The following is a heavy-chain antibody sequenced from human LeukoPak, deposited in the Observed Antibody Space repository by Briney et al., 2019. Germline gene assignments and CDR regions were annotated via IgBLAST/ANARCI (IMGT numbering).Heavy chain of an antibody. Sequence: PSETLSLTCAVYGGSFSGYYWSWIRQPPGKGLEWIGEINHSGSTNYNPSLKSRVTTSVDTSKNQFSLKLSSVTAADTAVYYCARGRPKHYYYYYMDVWGRGTTVTVSS. V-gene: IGHV4-34*01. CDR1: GGSFSGYY. J-gene: IGHJ6*03. CDR2: INHSGST. CDR3: ARGRPKHYYYYYMDV.